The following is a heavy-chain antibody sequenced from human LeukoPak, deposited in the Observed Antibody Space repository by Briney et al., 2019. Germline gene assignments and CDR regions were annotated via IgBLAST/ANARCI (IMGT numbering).Heavy chain of an antibody. D-gene: IGHD5-18*01. CDR2: ISYDGSNK. CDR3: ARDRSQRAYSYGPDGE. Sequence: GGSLRLSCAASGFTFSSYDMHWVRQAPGKGLEWVAVISYDGSNKFYADSVKGRFTISRDNLKNTLFLQMNSLRAEDTAVYFCARDRSQRAYSYGPDGEWGQGTLVTVSS. CDR1: GFTFSSYD. J-gene: IGHJ4*02. V-gene: IGHV3-30*01.